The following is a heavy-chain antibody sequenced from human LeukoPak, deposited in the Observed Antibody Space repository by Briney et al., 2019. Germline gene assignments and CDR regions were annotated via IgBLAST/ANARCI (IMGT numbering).Heavy chain of an antibody. V-gene: IGHV3-20*04. CDR3: ARGSGSSWYFYFDY. CDR2: IKWDGGRT. CDR1: GFTFDDHG. J-gene: IGHJ4*02. D-gene: IGHD6-13*01. Sequence: GGSLRLSCAASGFTFDDHGMSWVRQAPGKGLEWVSGIKWDGGRTGYADSMKGRFTISRDNAKNSVYLQMNSLRAEDTALYYRARGSGSSWYFYFDYWGQGTLVTVSS.